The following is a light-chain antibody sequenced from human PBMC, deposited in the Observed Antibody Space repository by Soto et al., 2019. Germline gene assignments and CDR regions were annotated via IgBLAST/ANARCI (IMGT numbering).Light chain of an antibody. J-gene: IGKJ4*01. CDR3: QQYGGSPLT. CDR2: GAS. CDR1: QSVTSTY. Sequence: EIVLTQSPGTLSLSPGERATLSCRASQSVTSTYLAWYQQKPGQAPRLLIYGASNRATGIPDRFTGSGSGTDFTLTISRREPEEFAVYYFQQYGGSPLTFGGGNKVEIK. V-gene: IGKV3-20*01.